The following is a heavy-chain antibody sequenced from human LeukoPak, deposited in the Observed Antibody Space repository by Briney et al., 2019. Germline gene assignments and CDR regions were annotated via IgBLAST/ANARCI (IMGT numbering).Heavy chain of an antibody. CDR3: ARHVNTTTGAPIGWFDP. Sequence: SETLSLTCTVSGGSISRTTDYWGWIRQPPGKGLEWIGSILYSGTTYYNPSLKSRVTISVDTSKNQFSLKLTSVTAADTAVYYCARHVNTTTGAPIGWFDPWGQGTLVTVSS. CDR1: GGSISRTTDY. D-gene: IGHD2/OR15-2a*01. J-gene: IGHJ5*02. V-gene: IGHV4-39*01. CDR2: ILYSGTT.